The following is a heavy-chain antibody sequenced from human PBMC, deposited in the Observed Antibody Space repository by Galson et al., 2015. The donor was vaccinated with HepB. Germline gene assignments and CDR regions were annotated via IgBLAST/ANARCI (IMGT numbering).Heavy chain of an antibody. D-gene: IGHD5-24*01. J-gene: IGHJ6*02. CDR3: ARPVEMATEGFSYYGMDV. Sequence: SVKVSCKASGYTFTSYGISWVRQAPGQGLEWMGWISAYNGNTNYAQKLQGRVTMTTDTSTSTAYMELRSLRSDDTAVYYCARPVEMATEGFSYYGMDVWGQGTTVTVSS. CDR1: GYTFTSYG. V-gene: IGHV1-18*04. CDR2: ISAYNGNT.